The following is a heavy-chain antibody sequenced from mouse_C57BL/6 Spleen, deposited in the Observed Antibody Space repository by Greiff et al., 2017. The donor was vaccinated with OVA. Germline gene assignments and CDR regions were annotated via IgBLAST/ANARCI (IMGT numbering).Heavy chain of an antibody. CDR3: ARCYYYGSSDWFAY. V-gene: IGHV1-64*01. CDR1: GYTFTSYW. Sequence: QVQLQQPGAELVKPGASVKLSCKASGYTFTSYWMHWVKQRPGQGLEWIGMIHPNSGSTNYNEKFKSKATLTVDKSSSTAYMQLRSLTSEDSAVYYYARCYYYGSSDWFAYWGQGTLVTVAA. J-gene: IGHJ3*01. D-gene: IGHD1-1*01. CDR2: IHPNSGST.